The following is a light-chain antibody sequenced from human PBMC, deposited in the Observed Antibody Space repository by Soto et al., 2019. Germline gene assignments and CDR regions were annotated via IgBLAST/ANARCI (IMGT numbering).Light chain of an antibody. Sequence: DIQLTQSPSFLSASVGDRVTITCRASQGISSYLAWYQQKPGKAPKLLIYAASTLQSGVPSRFSGSGSGTEFTRTISSLQPEDFATYYCQHRDTFGPGTKVDIK. CDR1: QGISSY. J-gene: IGKJ3*01. V-gene: IGKV1-9*01. CDR2: AAS. CDR3: QHRDT.